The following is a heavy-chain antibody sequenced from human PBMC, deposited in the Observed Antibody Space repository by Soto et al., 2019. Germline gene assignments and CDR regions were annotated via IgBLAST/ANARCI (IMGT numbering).Heavy chain of an antibody. J-gene: IGHJ4*02. Sequence: EVQLVESGGGLVQPGGSLRLSCAASGFTFSSYWMSWVRQAPGKGLEWVANIKQDGSEKYYVDSVKGRFTISRDNAKNSLYLQMNSLRAEDTAVYYCARAPFHGSGSYYDWGQGTLVTVSS. CDR1: GFTFSSYW. V-gene: IGHV3-7*01. CDR3: ARAPFHGSGSYYD. D-gene: IGHD3-10*01. CDR2: IKQDGSEK.